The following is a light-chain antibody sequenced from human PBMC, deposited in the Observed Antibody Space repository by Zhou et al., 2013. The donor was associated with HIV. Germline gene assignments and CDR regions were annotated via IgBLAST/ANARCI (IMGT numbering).Light chain of an antibody. CDR3: QQCNSYPWT. V-gene: IGKV3-15*01. CDR2: GAS. CDR1: QSIGNN. Sequence: EIVMTQSPATLSVSPGERVTLSCRASQSIGNNLAWYQQKPGQAPRLLMSGASTRATGIPVRFSGSGSGTEFTLTIGSLQPDDFATYYCQQCNSYPWTFGQGTKVEI. J-gene: IGKJ1*01.